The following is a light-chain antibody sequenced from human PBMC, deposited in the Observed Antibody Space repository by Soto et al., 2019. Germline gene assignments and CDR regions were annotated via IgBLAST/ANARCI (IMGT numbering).Light chain of an antibody. CDR3: PRYTSAAWT. J-gene: IGKJ1*01. CDR2: AAS. CDR1: QGISNY. V-gene: IGKV1-27*01. Sequence: DIQMTQSPSSLSTSVGDRVTITCRASQGISNYLAWYQQKPGQVPKLLIYAASTLQPGVPSRFSGSGSGTDFNLTISRLQPEDFATYYCPRYTSAAWTFGQGTKGQI.